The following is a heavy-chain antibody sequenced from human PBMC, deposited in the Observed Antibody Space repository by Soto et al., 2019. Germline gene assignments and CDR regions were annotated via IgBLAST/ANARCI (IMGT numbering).Heavy chain of an antibody. CDR2: ISSSGSTI. Sequence: EVQLVESGGGLVQPGGSLRLSCAASGFSFSRHSMKWVRQAPGKGLEWVSYISSSGSTIYYADSVKGRFTISRDNAKNSLYLQMNSLRDDDTAVYYCARGRGYCGGTNCYLDYWGQGALVTVSS. CDR1: GFSFSRHS. CDR3: ARGRGYCGGTNCYLDY. J-gene: IGHJ4*02. D-gene: IGHD2-21*01. V-gene: IGHV3-48*02.